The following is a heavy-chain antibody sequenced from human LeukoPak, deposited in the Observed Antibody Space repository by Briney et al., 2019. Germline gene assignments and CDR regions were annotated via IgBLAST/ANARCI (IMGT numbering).Heavy chain of an antibody. V-gene: IGHV4-34*01. J-gene: IGHJ4*02. Sequence: PSETLSLTCAVYGGSFSGYYWSWIRQPPGKGLEWIGEINHSGSTNYNPSLKSRVTIPVDTSKNQFSLKLSSVTAADTAVYYCARGRYYYDSSGYYSFDYWGQGTLVTVSS. CDR1: GGSFSGYY. CDR3: ARGRYYYDSSGYYSFDY. CDR2: INHSGST. D-gene: IGHD3-22*01.